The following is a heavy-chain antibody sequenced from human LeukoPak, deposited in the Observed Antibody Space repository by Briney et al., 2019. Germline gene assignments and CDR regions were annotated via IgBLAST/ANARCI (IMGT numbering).Heavy chain of an antibody. V-gene: IGHV4-59*01. CDR1: GGSITSYY. CDR2: VFHSGST. J-gene: IGHJ3*02. Sequence: PSETLPLTCTVSGGSITSYYWSWIRQPPGKGLERIGHVFHSGSTNYNPSLKSRVTISVDTSKNQFSLKLSSVTAADTAVYYCTRPYSSGWFGTFSIWGQGTMVTVSS. CDR3: TRPYSSGWFGTFSI. D-gene: IGHD6-19*01.